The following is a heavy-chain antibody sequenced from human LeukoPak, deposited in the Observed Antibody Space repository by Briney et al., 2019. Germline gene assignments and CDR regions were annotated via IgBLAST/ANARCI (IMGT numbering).Heavy chain of an antibody. CDR2: IYYSGST. D-gene: IGHD1-7*01. V-gene: IGHV4-59*12. CDR3: ARDNWNYRAWFDP. J-gene: IGHJ5*02. Sequence: PSETLSLTCTVSGGSISSYYWSWIRQPPGKGLEWIGYIYYSGSTNYNPSLKSRVTISVDKSKNQFSLKLSSVTAADTAVYYCARDNWNYRAWFDPWGQGTLVTVSS. CDR1: GGSISSYY.